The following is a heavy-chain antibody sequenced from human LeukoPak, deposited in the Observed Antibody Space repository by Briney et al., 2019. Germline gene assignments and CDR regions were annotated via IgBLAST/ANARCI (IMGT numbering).Heavy chain of an antibody. D-gene: IGHD2-15*01. CDR2: INPNSGGT. CDR3: ALLGYCSGGSCYSADY. Sequence: ASVKVSCKASGYTFTGYYMHWVRQAPGQGLEWMGWINPNSGGTNYAQKFQGRVTMTRDTSISTAYMGLSRLRSDDTAVYYCALLGYCSGGSCYSADYWGQGTLVTVSS. J-gene: IGHJ4*02. V-gene: IGHV1-2*02. CDR1: GYTFTGYY.